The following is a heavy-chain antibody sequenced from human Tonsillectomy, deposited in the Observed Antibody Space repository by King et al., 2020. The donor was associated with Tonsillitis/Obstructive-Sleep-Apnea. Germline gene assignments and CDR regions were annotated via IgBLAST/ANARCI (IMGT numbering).Heavy chain of an antibody. Sequence: VQLVESGGGLIQPGGSLRLSCAASGFTVSSNYMSWVRQAPGKGLEWVSVIYSGGSTYYADSVKGRFTISRDNSKTTLYLQMNSLRAEDTAVYYCARANSSSWTSHYYYYYMDVWGKGTTVTVSS. J-gene: IGHJ6*03. CDR1: GFTVSSNY. D-gene: IGHD6-13*01. CDR3: ARANSSSWTSHYYYYYMDV. CDR2: IYSGGST. V-gene: IGHV3-53*01.